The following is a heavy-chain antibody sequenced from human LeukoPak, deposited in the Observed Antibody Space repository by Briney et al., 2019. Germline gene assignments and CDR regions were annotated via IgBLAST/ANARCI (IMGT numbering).Heavy chain of an antibody. CDR1: GGSISNYY. J-gene: IGHJ5*02. CDR3: ARAWGSSGWFDP. CDR2: IYYSGSA. D-gene: IGHD6-6*01. V-gene: IGHV4-59*01. Sequence: SETLSLTCIVSGGSISNYYWSWIRQPPGKRLEWIGYIYYSGSANYNPSLKSRVTISLDTPKNQFSLKLSSVTAADTAVYYCARAWGSSGWFDPWGQGTLVTVSS.